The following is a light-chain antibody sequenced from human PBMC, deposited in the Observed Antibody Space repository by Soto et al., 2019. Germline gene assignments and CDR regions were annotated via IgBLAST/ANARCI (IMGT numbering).Light chain of an antibody. CDR2: DAS. V-gene: IGKV1-5*01. J-gene: IGKJ2*01. CDR3: QQYHNYYT. CDR1: QSISGW. Sequence: DIQMTQSPSTLSASVGDRVTITCLASQSISGWLAWYQQKPGKAPKLLIYDASSLEGGVPSRFSGSGSGTEFTLTISSLQPDDFATYYCQQYHNYYTFGQGTKLEIK.